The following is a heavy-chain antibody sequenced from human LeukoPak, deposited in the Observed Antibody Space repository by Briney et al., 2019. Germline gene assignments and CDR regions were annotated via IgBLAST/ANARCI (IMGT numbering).Heavy chain of an antibody. CDR3: ARYYGDYRDYYYYYMDV. J-gene: IGHJ6*03. D-gene: IGHD4-17*01. CDR1: GFTFSSYS. Sequence: GGSLRLSCAASGFTFSSYSMNWVRQAPGKGLEWVSSISSSSSYIYYADSVKGRFTISRDNAKNSLYLQMNSLRAEDTAVYYCARYYGDYRDYYYYYMDVWGKGTTVTVSS. CDR2: ISSSSSYI. V-gene: IGHV3-21*01.